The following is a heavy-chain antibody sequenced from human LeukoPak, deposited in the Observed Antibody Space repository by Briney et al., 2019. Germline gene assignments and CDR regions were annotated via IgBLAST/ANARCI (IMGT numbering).Heavy chain of an antibody. V-gene: IGHV3-49*04. J-gene: IGHJ2*01. CDR1: GFTFGDYA. CDR2: IRSQTFSGTR. CDR3: TRDRGDYDLYWYFDL. Sequence: GGSLRLSCTASGFTFGDYAMSWVRQAPGKGLEWVGFIRSQTFSGTREYAASVEGRLTISRDDSKSIAYLQMNSLKTEDTAVYFCTRDRGDYDLYWYFDLWGRGTLVTVSS. D-gene: IGHD5-12*01.